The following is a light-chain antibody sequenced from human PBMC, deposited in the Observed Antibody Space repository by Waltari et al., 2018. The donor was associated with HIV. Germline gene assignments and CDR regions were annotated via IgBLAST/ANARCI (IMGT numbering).Light chain of an antibody. V-gene: IGLV2-14*03. J-gene: IGLJ3*02. CDR3: SSYTSSSWV. CDR2: DVT. Sequence: QSALTQPASVSGSPGQSITIPCTGISSDVDSYNYDCWYQQHPGKAPKLMIYDVTHRPSGGSNRFSGSKSGNTASLTISGLQAEDEADYYCSSYTSSSWVFGGGTKLTVL. CDR1: SSDVDSYNY.